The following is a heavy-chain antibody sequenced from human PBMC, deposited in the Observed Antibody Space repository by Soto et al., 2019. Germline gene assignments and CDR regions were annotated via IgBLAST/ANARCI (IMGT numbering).Heavy chain of an antibody. CDR3: APVWGGRNDY. Sequence: QVQLVQSGAEVKKPGASVKVSCKASGYTFTSYGISWVRQAPGQGLEWMGWIRAYNGNTNYAQKLQGGVTRTTDTSASTADMELRSGRADDAAVEECAPVWGGRNDYWGQGTLVTGSS. D-gene: IGHD7-27*01. J-gene: IGHJ4*02. V-gene: IGHV1-18*01. CDR1: GYTFTSYG. CDR2: IRAYNGNT.